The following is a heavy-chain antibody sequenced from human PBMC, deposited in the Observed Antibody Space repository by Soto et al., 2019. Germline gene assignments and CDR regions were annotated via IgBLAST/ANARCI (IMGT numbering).Heavy chain of an antibody. J-gene: IGHJ4*02. Sequence: QVQLQESGPGLVKPSQTLSLTCTVSGGSISIGGYYWSWIRQHPGKGLEWIGYIYYSGSTYYNPSLKSRVTISVDTSKNQFSLKLSSVTAADTAVYYCARAHPVAPRIYYFDYWGQGTLVTVSS. CDR1: GGSISIGGYY. CDR3: ARAHPVAPRIYYFDY. CDR2: IYYSGST. V-gene: IGHV4-31*03. D-gene: IGHD2-15*01.